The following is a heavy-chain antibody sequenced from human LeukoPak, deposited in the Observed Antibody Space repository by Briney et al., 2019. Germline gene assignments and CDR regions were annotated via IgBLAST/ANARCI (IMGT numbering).Heavy chain of an antibody. Sequence: ASVKVSCKASGGTFSSYAISWVRQAPGQGLEWMGGIIPIFGTANYAQKFQGRVTITADESTSTAYMELSSLRSEDTAVYYCARCEREYSRGSYCYYGMDVWGQGTTVTVSS. CDR2: IIPIFGTA. CDR3: ARCEREYSRGSYCYYGMDV. D-gene: IGHD6-13*01. V-gene: IGHV1-69*01. CDR1: GGTFSSYA. J-gene: IGHJ6*02.